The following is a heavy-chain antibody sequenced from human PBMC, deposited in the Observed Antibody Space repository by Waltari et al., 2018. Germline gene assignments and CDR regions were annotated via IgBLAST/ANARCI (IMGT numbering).Heavy chain of an antibody. V-gene: IGHV4-38-2*01. CDR2: IYHSGGT. CDR1: GYSISSGYY. CDR3: AITLTGAFDI. Sequence: QVQLQESGPGLVKPSETLSLTCAVSGYSISSGYYWGWIRQPPGKGLEWIGSIYHSGGTYYNPSLKSRVTISVDTSKNQFSLKLSSVTAADTAVYYCAITLTGAFDIWGQGTMVTVSS. J-gene: IGHJ3*02. D-gene: IGHD7-27*01.